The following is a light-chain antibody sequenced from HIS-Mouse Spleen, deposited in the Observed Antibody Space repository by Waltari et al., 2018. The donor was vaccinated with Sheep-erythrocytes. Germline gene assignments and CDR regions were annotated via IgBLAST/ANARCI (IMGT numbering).Light chain of an antibody. CDR3: SSYAGSNNWV. Sequence: QSALTQPASVSASPGQSITISSTGTSSDAGSYNLVSWYQQHPGKAPKLMIYEVSKRPSGVPDRFSGSKSGKTASLTVSGLQAEDEADYYCSSYAGSNNWVFGGGTKLTVL. CDR1: SSDAGSYNL. V-gene: IGLV2-8*01. J-gene: IGLJ3*02. CDR2: EVS.